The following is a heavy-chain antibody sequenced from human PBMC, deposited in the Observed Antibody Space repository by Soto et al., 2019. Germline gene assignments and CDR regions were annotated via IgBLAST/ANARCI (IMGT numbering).Heavy chain of an antibody. CDR2: MSNDGISK. CDR3: TQGYDSSGQPGYGGAFDI. J-gene: IGHJ3*02. Sequence: QVQLVESGGGVVQPGRSLRLSCAASGFIFSSYGMHWVRQAPGKGLEWVAVMSNDGISKHYADSVKGRFTISRDNSKNTLYLQMNSLGAEDTAVYFCTQGYDSSGQPGYGGAFDIWGQGTMVTVSS. D-gene: IGHD3-22*01. V-gene: IGHV3-30*18. CDR1: GFIFSSYG.